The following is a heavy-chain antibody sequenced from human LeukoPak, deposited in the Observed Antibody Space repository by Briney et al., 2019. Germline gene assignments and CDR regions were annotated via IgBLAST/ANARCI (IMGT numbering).Heavy chain of an antibody. CDR2: ISAYNGNT. J-gene: IGHJ5*02. D-gene: IGHD6-13*01. Sequence: ASVKVSCKASGYTFTTYGISWVRQAPGQGLEWMGWISAYNGNTNYAQNLQGRVTMTRDTSTSTVYMELSSLRSEDTAVYYCARDRRPSRYQLLQQQLVSPNTNWFDPWGQGTLVTVSS. CDR3: ARDRRPSRYQLLQQQLVSPNTNWFDP. CDR1: GYTFTTYG. V-gene: IGHV1-18*01.